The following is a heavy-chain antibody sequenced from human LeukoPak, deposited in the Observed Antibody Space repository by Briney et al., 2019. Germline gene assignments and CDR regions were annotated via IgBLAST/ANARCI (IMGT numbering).Heavy chain of an antibody. CDR3: AKNLYCGGGSCYPSALGMDV. CDR2: ISGSGNRT. CDR1: GFTFRSFA. V-gene: IGHV3-23*01. D-gene: IGHD2-15*01. J-gene: IGHJ6*02. Sequence: GGSLRLSCAASGFTFRSFAMSWVRQAPGKGLEWVSSISGSGNRTYYADSVEGRFTISRDNSKNTLFLQMNSLRAEDTAVYYCAKNLYCGGGSCYPSALGMDVWGQGTTVTVSS.